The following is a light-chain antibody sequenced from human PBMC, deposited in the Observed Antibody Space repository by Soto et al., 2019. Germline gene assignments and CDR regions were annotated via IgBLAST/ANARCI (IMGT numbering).Light chain of an antibody. V-gene: IGLV2-14*01. Sequence: QSALTQPASVSGSSGQSITISCTGSSSDIGDYKYVSWYKQHPGKAPKLMIYDVSNRPSGVSNRFSGSKSGNTASLTISGLQAEDEADYYCSSYTSTNFVIFGGGTKLTVL. J-gene: IGLJ2*01. CDR2: DVS. CDR3: SSYTSTNFVI. CDR1: SSDIGDYKY.